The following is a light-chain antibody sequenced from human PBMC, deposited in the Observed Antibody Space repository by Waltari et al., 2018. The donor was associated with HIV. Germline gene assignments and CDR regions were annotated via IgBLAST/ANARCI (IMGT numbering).Light chain of an antibody. Sequence: SYELTQPPSVSVSPGQTASIPCSGDKLGYKYACWYQQKPGQSPGLVIYQDCKRPSGILERFAGSNPGNTATLTIGGTQSMDEGDYYLHAWDSSTVVFGGGTKLTVL. CDR2: QDC. CDR3: HAWDSSTVV. V-gene: IGLV3-1*01. CDR1: KLGYKY. J-gene: IGLJ2*01.